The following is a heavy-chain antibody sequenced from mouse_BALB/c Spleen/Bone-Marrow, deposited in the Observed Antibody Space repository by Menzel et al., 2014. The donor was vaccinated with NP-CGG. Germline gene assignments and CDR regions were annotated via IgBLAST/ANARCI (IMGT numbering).Heavy chain of an antibody. CDR2: INPGSSTI. CDR3: ARTAYYAMDY. J-gene: IGHJ4*01. CDR1: GFDFSRYW. Sequence: EVKLVESGGGLVQPGGSLNLSCAASGFDFSRYWMSWVRQAPGKGQEWIGEINPGSSTINYTPSLKDKFIISRDNAKKTLYLQISKVRSEDAALYYYARTAYYAMDYWGPGTSVTVSS. V-gene: IGHV4-2*02.